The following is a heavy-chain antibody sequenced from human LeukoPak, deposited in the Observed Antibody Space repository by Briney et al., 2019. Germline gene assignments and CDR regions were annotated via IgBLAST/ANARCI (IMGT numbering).Heavy chain of an antibody. Sequence: ASVKVSCKASGYTFTSYYMHWVRQALGQGLEWMGIINPSGGSTRYAQKFQGRVTMTRDTSTSTVYMELSSLRSEDTAVYYCARPSFLYYFDYWGQGTLVTVSS. V-gene: IGHV1-46*01. J-gene: IGHJ4*02. CDR2: INPSGGST. CDR3: ARPSFLYYFDY. CDR1: GYTFTSYY.